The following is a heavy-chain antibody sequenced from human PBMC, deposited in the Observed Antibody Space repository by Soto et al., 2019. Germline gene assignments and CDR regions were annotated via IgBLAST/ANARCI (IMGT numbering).Heavy chain of an antibody. CDR2: ISYDGSNK. Sequence: ESGGGVVQPGRSLRLSCAASGFTFSSYGMHWVRQAPGKGLEWVAVISYDGSNKYYADSVKGRFTISRDNSKNTLYLQMNSLRAEDTAVYYCAKDLASAWGIAAAGSPFDYWGQGTLVTVSS. D-gene: IGHD6-13*01. CDR1: GFTFSSYG. V-gene: IGHV3-30*18. J-gene: IGHJ4*02. CDR3: AKDLASAWGIAAAGSPFDY.